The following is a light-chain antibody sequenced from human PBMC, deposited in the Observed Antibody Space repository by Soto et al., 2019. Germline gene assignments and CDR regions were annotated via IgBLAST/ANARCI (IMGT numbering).Light chain of an antibody. Sequence: DIQMTQSPSTLSASVRDRVTVTCRASQSIGTWLAWYQQKPGKAPKLLIFDASTLESGVPSRFSGSESGTEFTLTISSLQSEDFAVYYCQHYVTWPLTFGGGTKVESK. J-gene: IGKJ4*01. CDR1: QSIGTW. V-gene: IGKV1-5*01. CDR3: QHYVTWPLT. CDR2: DAS.